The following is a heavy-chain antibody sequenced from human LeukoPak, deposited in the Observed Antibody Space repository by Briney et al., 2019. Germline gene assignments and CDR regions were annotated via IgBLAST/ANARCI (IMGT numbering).Heavy chain of an antibody. CDR2: IIPIFGTA. V-gene: IGHV1-69*06. Sequence: ASVKVSCKASGGTFSSYAISWVRQAPGQGLEWMGGIIPIFGTANYAQKFQGRVTITADKSTSTAYMELSRLRSDDTAVYYCAREDTRLLWFGEPTGDAFDIWGQGTMVTVSS. CDR3: AREDTRLLWFGEPTGDAFDI. CDR1: GGTFSSYA. D-gene: IGHD3-10*01. J-gene: IGHJ3*02.